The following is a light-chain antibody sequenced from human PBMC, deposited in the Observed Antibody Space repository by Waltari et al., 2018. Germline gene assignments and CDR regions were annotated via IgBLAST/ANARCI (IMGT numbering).Light chain of an antibody. CDR1: QSISNY. CDR2: AAS. Sequence: DIQMTQSPSSLSASVGDRVTITCRASQSISNYLNWYQQKPEKAPKLLIYAASSLQSGVPSRFSGRGAGTDCTLTISSLQPEDFATYYCQQSYSTPRLTFGGGTKVEIK. CDR3: QQSYSTPRLT. V-gene: IGKV1-39*01. J-gene: IGKJ4*01.